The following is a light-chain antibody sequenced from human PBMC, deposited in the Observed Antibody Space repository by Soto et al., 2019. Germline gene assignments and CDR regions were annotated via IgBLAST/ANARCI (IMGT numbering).Light chain of an antibody. CDR1: SSDVGAYTD. V-gene: IGLV2-14*03. CDR3: SSYTSSSTVV. CDR2: DVS. Sequence: QSVLTQPASVSGSPGQSITISCSGTSSDVGAYTDVSWYQHHPGKAPKLLIYDVSNRPSGVSTRFSGSKSGNTASLTISGLQAEDEADYYCSSYTSSSTVVFGGGTKLTVL. J-gene: IGLJ2*01.